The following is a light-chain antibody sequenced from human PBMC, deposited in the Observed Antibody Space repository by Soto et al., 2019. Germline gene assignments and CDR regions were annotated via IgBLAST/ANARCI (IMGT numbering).Light chain of an antibody. CDR3: ALWDDSLNGPV. V-gene: IGLV1-44*01. CDR1: SSNIGSQS. Sequence: QSVLTQPPSASGTPGQRITISCSGSSSNIGSQSVNWYQQLPGTAPKLLIYRSSQRPSGVPDRFSGSKSGTSASLAISGLQSGDEADYYCALWDDSLNGPVFGGGTKVTVL. CDR2: RSS. J-gene: IGLJ3*02.